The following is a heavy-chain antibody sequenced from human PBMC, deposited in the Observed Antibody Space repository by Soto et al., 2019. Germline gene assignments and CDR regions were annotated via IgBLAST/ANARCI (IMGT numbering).Heavy chain of an antibody. Sequence: QVQLVQSEAEVKKPGASVKVSCEASGYTFINHGISWVRQAPGQGLEWMGWVSGSNGNTKYAKKFQGRAAMTTKTSTSNAHMELRNLRSDDTAVYFCARDFYPLAYYFDPWGQGTLVTVSS. J-gene: IGHJ4*02. CDR3: ARDFYPLAYYFDP. V-gene: IGHV1-18*04. CDR2: VSGSNGNT. CDR1: GYTFINHG.